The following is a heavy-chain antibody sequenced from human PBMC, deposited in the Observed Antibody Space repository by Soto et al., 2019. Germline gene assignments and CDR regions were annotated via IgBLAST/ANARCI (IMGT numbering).Heavy chain of an antibody. V-gene: IGHV3-53*04. CDR1: GFIVSSNY. J-gene: IGHJ3*02. CDR2: MYSGGTT. CDR3: ARVAGEDPLDI. Sequence: EVQLVESGGGLVQPGGSLRLSCAASGFIVSSNYMTWVRQAPGKGLEWVSIMYSGGTTYYAESVKGRFTISRHISKNTLDLQMNTLRFEDTAVYYCARVAGEDPLDIWGLGTMVTVSS. D-gene: IGHD2-21*01.